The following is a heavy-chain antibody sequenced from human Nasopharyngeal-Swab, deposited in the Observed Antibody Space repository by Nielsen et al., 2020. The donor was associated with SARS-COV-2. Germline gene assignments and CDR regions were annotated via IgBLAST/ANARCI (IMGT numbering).Heavy chain of an antibody. J-gene: IGHJ5*02. CDR3: AKPYGAFLGGGFDP. V-gene: IGHV4-39*01. D-gene: IGHD3-16*01. CDR2: IYSRGST. Sequence: SETLSLTCTVSGGSILDTDYYWAWIRQPPGKGLEWVGSIYSRGSTSHNPSLRSRVTMSVDASKNQFSLKLNSLTAADTAMYYCAKPYGAFLGGGFDPWGQGTLVTVSS. CDR1: GGSILDTDYY.